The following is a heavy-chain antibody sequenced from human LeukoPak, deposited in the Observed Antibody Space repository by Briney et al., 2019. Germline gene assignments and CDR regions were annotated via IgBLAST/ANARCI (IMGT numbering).Heavy chain of an antibody. CDR2: INDYGTTT. CDR1: GFIFSNFW. Sequence: GGSLRVSCAATGFIFSNFWMHWVRQVPGKGLVWVSHINDYGTTTDYADSVRGRFTISRDNGKNTLYLQMNRLTVEDTAVYYCGRGMRDYYGLDYWGQGILVTVSS. CDR3: GRGMRDYYGLDY. D-gene: IGHD3-10*01. J-gene: IGHJ4*02. V-gene: IGHV3-74*01.